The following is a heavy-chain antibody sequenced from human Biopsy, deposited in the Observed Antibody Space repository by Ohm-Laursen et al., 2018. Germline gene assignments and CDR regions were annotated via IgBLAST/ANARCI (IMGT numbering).Heavy chain of an antibody. V-gene: IGHV4-59*01. CDR3: ARGNEVMVTGPYFFDY. CDR2: IYYSGST. Sequence: SETLSLTCSVSGVSISSYFWNWIRQPPGKGLEWIGDIYYSGSTKYNPSLKSRVTISVDMSKSQLSLKLTSVTTADTAVYYCARGNEVMVTGPYFFDYRGQGTLVIVSS. CDR1: GVSISSYF. D-gene: IGHD2-21*02. J-gene: IGHJ4*02.